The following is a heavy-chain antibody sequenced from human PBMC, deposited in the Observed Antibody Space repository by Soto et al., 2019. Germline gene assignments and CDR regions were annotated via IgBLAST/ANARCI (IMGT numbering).Heavy chain of an antibody. CDR2: ISSSSSTI. CDR1: GFTFSSYN. J-gene: IGHJ4*02. D-gene: IGHD6-13*01. CDR3: PRDYSSSWYTDY. V-gene: IGHV3-48*01. Sequence: EVQLVESGGGLVQPGGSLRLSCAASGFTFSSYNMNWVRQAPGKGLAWVSYISSSSSTIYYADSVKGRVTISRDTDKNSLYVQTNSPRAEYTAVDYCPRDYSSSWYTDYWGQGTRVTFSS.